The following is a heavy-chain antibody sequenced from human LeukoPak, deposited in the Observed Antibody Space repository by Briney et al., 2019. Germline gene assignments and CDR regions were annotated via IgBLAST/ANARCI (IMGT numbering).Heavy chain of an antibody. V-gene: IGHV4-59*01. CDR2: FYYSGDT. CDR3: VRGPYGASISKWFDP. Sequence: SETLSLTCTVSRDSISGYSWSWIRQSPGGGLEWIGFFYYSGDTAYKPSLRSRVTLSVDTSKNQFSLQLRSVTTADTAVYYCVRGPYGASISKWFDPWGQGTQVIVSP. J-gene: IGHJ5*02. D-gene: IGHD4/OR15-4a*01. CDR1: RDSISGYS.